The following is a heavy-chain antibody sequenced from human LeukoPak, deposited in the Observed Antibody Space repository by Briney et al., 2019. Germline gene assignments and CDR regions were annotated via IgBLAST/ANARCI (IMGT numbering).Heavy chain of an antibody. CDR1: GYALTELS. Sequence: ASVTVSCTVSGYALTELSIHWVRQAPGKGWEGMGGVDPKDGETIYAQNFQDRVTVTDDRSTDTSYMELRGLTSEDTALYYCAGDVLVSGGSYYHGFWGQGTLVTVSS. J-gene: IGHJ4*02. CDR2: VDPKDGET. V-gene: IGHV1-24*01. CDR3: AGDVLVSGGSYYHGF. D-gene: IGHD3-10*01.